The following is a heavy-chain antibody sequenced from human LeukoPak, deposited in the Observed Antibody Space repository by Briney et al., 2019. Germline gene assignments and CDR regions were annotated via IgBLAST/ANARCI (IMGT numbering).Heavy chain of an antibody. CDR2: IRYDGSNK. Sequence: PGGSLRLSCAASGFTFSSYGMHWVRQAPGKWLEWVAFIRYDGSNKYYADSVKGRFTISRDNSKNTLYLQMNSLRAEDTAVYYCAKEVTTVVGYYFDYWGQGTLVTVSS. CDR3: AKEVTTVVGYYFDY. D-gene: IGHD1/OR15-1a*01. V-gene: IGHV3-30*02. J-gene: IGHJ4*02. CDR1: GFTFSSYG.